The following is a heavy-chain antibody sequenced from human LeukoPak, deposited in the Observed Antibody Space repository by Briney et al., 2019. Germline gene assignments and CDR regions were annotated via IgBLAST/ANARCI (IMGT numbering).Heavy chain of an antibody. CDR2: IASNGGSE. Sequence: GGSLRLSCAASGFTFTTYGLHWVRQAPGKGLEWVAAIASNGGSEYYADSVKGRFTISRDNSKNTLFLQMNSLGPDDTAVYYCAKRGHYSINWYHYFDYWGQGTLVTVSS. J-gene: IGHJ4*02. D-gene: IGHD6-13*01. CDR3: AKRGHYSINWYHYFDY. V-gene: IGHV3-30*18. CDR1: GFTFTTYG.